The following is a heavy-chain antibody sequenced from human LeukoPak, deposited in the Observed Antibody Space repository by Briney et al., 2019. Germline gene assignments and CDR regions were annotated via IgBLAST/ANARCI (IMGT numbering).Heavy chain of an antibody. Sequence: VASVKVSCKPSGYTFTGYYTHWVRQAPGQGLGWMGWINPNSGGTNYAQKFQGRVTMTRDTSINTAYMELSRLRSDDMAVYYCARVEYCSGVSCYGPFDYWGQGTLVTVSS. CDR1: GYTFTGYY. CDR2: INPNSGGT. CDR3: ARVEYCSGVSCYGPFDY. V-gene: IGHV1-2*02. D-gene: IGHD2-15*01. J-gene: IGHJ4*02.